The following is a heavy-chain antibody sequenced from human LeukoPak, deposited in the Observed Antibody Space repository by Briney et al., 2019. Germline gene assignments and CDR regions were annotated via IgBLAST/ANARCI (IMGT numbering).Heavy chain of an antibody. CDR1: GSTFSSYG. J-gene: IGHJ6*02. D-gene: IGHD4-17*01. V-gene: IGHV3-33*01. CDR3: ARDGAGLDYGDYGIYGMDV. Sequence: GRSLRLSCAASGSTFSSYGMHWVRQAPGKGLEWVAVIWYDGSNKYYADSVKGRFTISRDNSKNTLYLQMNSLRAEDTAVYYCARDGAGLDYGDYGIYGMDVWGQGTTVTVSS. CDR2: IWYDGSNK.